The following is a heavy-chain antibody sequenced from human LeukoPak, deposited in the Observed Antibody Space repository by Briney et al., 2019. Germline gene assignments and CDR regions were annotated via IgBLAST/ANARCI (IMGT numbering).Heavy chain of an antibody. J-gene: IGHJ5*02. CDR3: ARGAVIDIRSWFDP. V-gene: IGHV4-59*01. CDR2: IHYTGST. CDR1: GDSMSSYY. Sequence: SETLSLTCSVSGDSMSSYYWSWIRQPPGMGLEWIGCIHYTGSTYYNPSLKSRVTMSVDTSKNQFSLKLSSVTAADTAVYYCARGAVIDIRSWFDPWGHGTLVTVSS. D-gene: IGHD2-21*01.